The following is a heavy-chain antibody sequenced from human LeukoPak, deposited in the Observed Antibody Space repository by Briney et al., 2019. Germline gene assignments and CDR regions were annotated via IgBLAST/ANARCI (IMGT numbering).Heavy chain of an antibody. CDR3: ASLYSGSYDAGSDY. CDR2: INHSGST. D-gene: IGHD1-26*01. V-gene: IGHV4-34*01. J-gene: IGHJ4*02. Sequence: SETLSLTCAVYGGSFSGYYWSWIRQPPGKGLEWIGEINHSGSTNCNPSLKSRVTISVDTSKNQFSLKLSSVTAADTAVYYCASLYSGSYDAGSDYWGQGTLVTVSS. CDR1: GGSFSGYY.